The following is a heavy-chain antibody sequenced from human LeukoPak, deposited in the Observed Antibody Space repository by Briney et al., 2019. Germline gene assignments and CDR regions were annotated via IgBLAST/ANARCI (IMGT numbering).Heavy chain of an antibody. CDR2: IYSGGST. D-gene: IGHD5-12*01. V-gene: IGHV3-53*05. CDR1: GFTVSSNY. CDR3: ANGALNVDIVATTHY. J-gene: IGHJ4*02. Sequence: PRGSLRLSCAASGFTVSSNYMSWVRQAPGKGLEWVSVIYSGGSTYYADSVKGRFTISRDNSKNTLYLQMNSLRAEDTAVYYCANGALNVDIVATTHYWGQGTLVTVSS.